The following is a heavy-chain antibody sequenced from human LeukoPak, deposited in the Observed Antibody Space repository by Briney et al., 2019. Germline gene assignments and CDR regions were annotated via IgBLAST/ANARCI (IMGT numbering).Heavy chain of an antibody. V-gene: IGHV3-66*04. CDR1: GVSVISNY. D-gene: IGHD1-1*01. J-gene: IGHJ4*02. CDR3: ARQQDTTNPGY. Sequence: PGGSLRLSCSASGVSVISNYMNWVRRAPGKGLEWVSIIYAGGNTYYADSVKGRFTISRDDSKNTLSLQMNGLRAEDTAVYYCARQQDTTNPGYWGQGTLVTVSS. CDR2: IYAGGNT.